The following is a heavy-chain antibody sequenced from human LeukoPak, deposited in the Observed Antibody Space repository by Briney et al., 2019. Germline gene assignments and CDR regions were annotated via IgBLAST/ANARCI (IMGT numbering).Heavy chain of an antibody. J-gene: IGHJ6*02. Sequence: GGSLRLSCAASGFSFSSYGMHWVRQAPGKGLEWVAVIWYDGGNKYYADSVKGRFTISRDNSKNTLYLQMNSLRAEDTAVYYCARDRYYYASHYYGMDVWGQGTTVTVSS. CDR3: ARDRYYYASHYYGMDV. D-gene: IGHD3-22*01. V-gene: IGHV3-33*01. CDR2: IWYDGGNK. CDR1: GFSFSSYG.